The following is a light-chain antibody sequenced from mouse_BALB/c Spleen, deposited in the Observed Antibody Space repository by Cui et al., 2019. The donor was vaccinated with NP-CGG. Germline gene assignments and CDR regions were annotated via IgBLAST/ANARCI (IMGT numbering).Light chain of an antibody. V-gene: IGLV1*01. CDR2: GTN. J-gene: IGLJ1*01. CDR3: ALWYSNHWV. CDR1: TGAVTTSNY. Sequence: AVVTQESVLTTSPGETVTPTCRSSTGAVTTSNYANWVQEKPDHLFTGLIGGTNNRAPGVPARFSGSLIGDKAALTITGAQTEDEAIYFCALWYSNHWVFGGGTKLTVL.